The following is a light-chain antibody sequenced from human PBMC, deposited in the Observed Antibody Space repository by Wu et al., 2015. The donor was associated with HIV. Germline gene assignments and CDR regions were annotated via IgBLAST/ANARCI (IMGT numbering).Light chain of an antibody. J-gene: IGKJ5*01. V-gene: IGKV1-39*01. CDR1: QSVNNF. CDR2: AAS. Sequence: DIQMTQSPSSLSASVGDTVTITCRASQSVNNFLNWYQQKPGKAPKLLVSAASSLHSEAPPRFAGSGSGTDFTLTINSLQPEDFATYFCQESFNTPPAFGQGTRVEIK. CDR3: QESFNTPPA.